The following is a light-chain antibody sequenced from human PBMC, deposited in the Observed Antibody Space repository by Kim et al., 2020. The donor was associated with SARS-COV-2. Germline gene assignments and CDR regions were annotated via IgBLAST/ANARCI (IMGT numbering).Light chain of an antibody. J-gene: IGKJ2*01. CDR1: QSVSNS. V-gene: IGKV1-5*03. CDR2: KAS. Sequence: DIQMTQSPSILSASIGDRVTITCRASQSVSNSLVWYQQKPGKAPKLLIYKASNLQRGVPSRFSGSGSGTDFTLTISSLQPDDVSTYYCQAHSGAPTFGPGTKLEI. CDR3: QAHSGAPT.